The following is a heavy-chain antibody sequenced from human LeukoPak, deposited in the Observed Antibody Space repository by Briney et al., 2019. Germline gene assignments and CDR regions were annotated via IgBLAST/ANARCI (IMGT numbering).Heavy chain of an antibody. CDR2: IYYSGTT. Sequence: SETLSLTCTVSGGSVRSSTYYWGWIRQPPGKGLEWIGSIYYSGTTDYNPPLKSRVSISVDTSKNQFSLKLSSVTAADTAVYYCARRPTVVTFDYWGQGTLVTVSS. CDR3: ARRPTVVTFDY. J-gene: IGHJ4*02. CDR1: GGSVRSSTYY. D-gene: IGHD4-23*01. V-gene: IGHV4-39*01.